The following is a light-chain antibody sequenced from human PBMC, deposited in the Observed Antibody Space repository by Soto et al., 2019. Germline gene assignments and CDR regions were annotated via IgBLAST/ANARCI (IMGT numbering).Light chain of an antibody. CDR2: KAS. J-gene: IGKJ3*01. Sequence: DIQMTQSPSTLSASVGDRVTITCRASQNINDWLAWYQQKPGKAPRLLIYKASTLESGVPSRFSGSGFGTAFTLTISSLQPDDFANYYCQQYNTYSFTFGPGAKVDIK. CDR3: QQYNTYSFT. CDR1: QNINDW. V-gene: IGKV1-5*03.